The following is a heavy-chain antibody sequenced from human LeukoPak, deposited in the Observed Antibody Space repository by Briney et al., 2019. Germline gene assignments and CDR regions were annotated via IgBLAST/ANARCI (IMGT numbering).Heavy chain of an antibody. J-gene: IGHJ6*03. V-gene: IGHV4-39*01. CDR1: GGSNSSSSYY. CDR2: IYYSGST. CDR3: ARLFLYAIGYMDV. Sequence: SETLSLTCTVSGGSNSSSSYYRGWIRQPPGKGLEWIGSIYYSGSTYYNPSLKSRVTISVDTSKNQFSLKLSSVTAADTAVYYCARLFLYAIGYMDVWGKGTTVTVSS. D-gene: IGHD2/OR15-2a*01.